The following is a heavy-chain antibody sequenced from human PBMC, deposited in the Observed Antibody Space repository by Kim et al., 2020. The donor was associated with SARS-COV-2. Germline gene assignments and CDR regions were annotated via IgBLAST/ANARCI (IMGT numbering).Heavy chain of an antibody. CDR3: ARGKKNYYGSGSYYNYNWFDP. D-gene: IGHD3-10*01. CDR2: INHSGST. Sequence: SETLSLTCAVYGGSFSGYYWSWIRQPPGKGLEWIGEINHSGSTNYNPSLKSRVTISVDTSKNQFSLKLSSVTAADTAVYYCARGKKNYYGSGSYYNYNWFDPWGQGTLVTVSS. V-gene: IGHV4-34*01. CDR1: GGSFSGYY. J-gene: IGHJ5*02.